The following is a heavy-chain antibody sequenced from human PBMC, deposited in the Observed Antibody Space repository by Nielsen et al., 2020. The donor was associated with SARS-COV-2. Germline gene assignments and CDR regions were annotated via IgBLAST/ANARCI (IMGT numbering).Heavy chain of an antibody. CDR3: ARVYSSSWLRYYYYGMDV. J-gene: IGHJ6*02. D-gene: IGHD6-13*01. CDR2: ISYDGSNK. V-gene: IGHV3-30*04. CDR1: GFTFGSYA. Sequence: GGSLRLSCAASGFTFGSYAMHWVRQAPGKGLEWVAVISYDGSNKYYADSVKGRFTISRDNSKNTLYLQMNSLRAEDTAVYYCARVYSSSWLRYYYYGMDVWGQGTTVTVSS.